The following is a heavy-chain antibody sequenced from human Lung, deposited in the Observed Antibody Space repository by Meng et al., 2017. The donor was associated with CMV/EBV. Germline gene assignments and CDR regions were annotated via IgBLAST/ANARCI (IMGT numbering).Heavy chain of an antibody. J-gene: IGHJ4*02. CDR1: VGSLSGGDYY. Sequence: QVQLQESGPGLVKPSQTLSLTCTVSVGSLSGGDYYWTWIRQPPGKGLEWIGYIYYTGNTYYNPSLKSRVTISVDTSKNQFSLRLSSVTAADTAVYYCARGGAGIGDAGDHFDYWGQGTLVTVSS. V-gene: IGHV4-30-4*08. CDR3: ARGGAGIGDAGDHFDY. CDR2: IYYTGNT. D-gene: IGHD4-17*01.